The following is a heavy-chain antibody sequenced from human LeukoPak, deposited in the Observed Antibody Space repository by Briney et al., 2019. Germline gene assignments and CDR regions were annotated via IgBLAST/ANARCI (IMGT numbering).Heavy chain of an antibody. Sequence: SSQTLSLTCTVSGGSITSGEHYCSWIRQPPGKGLEWIGYVTYTGSTNYNPSLSSRVTMSVDTSRNQFSLKLSPVTAADTAIYYCARDHYDSSGYFLGNDYWGQGILVTVSS. J-gene: IGHJ4*02. CDR3: ARDHYDSSGYFLGNDY. V-gene: IGHV4-30-4*01. CDR2: VTYTGST. D-gene: IGHD3-22*01. CDR1: GGSITSGEHY.